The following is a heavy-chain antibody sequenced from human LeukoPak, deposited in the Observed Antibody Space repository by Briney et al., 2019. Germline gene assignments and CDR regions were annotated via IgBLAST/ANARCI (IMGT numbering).Heavy chain of an antibody. CDR1: GFTFSSYG. J-gene: IGHJ6*02. CDR3: AGLYSSIDYYYYGMDV. CDR2: IWYDGSNK. V-gene: IGHV3-33*01. D-gene: IGHD6-13*01. Sequence: GRSLRLSCAASGFTFSSYGMHWIRQAPGKGLEWVAVIWYDGSNKYYADSVKGRFTISRDNSKNTLYLQMNSLRAEDTAVYYCAGLYSSIDYYYYGMDVWGQGTTVTVSS.